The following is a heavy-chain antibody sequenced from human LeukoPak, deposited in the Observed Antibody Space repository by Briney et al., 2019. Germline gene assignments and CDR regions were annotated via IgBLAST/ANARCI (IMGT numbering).Heavy chain of an antibody. CDR3: ARDLATMGDY. V-gene: IGHV3-7*01. CDR2: IKQDGSEK. CDR1: GFTFSTYW. J-gene: IGHJ4*02. D-gene: IGHD5-12*01. Sequence: GGSLSLSWAASGFTFSTYWMSWFRKAPGKGLEWVANIKQDGSEKYYVDSVKGRFTISRDNAKNSLYLQMNSLRAEDTAVYYCARDLATMGDYWGQGTLVTVSS.